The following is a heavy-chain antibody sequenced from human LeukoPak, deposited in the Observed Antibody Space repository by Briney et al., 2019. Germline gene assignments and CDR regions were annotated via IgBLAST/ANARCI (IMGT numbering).Heavy chain of an antibody. CDR2: INHSRST. Sequence: SETLSLTCAVYGGSFSGYYWSWIRQPPGKGLEWIGEINHSRSTNYNPSPKSRVTISVDTSKNQFSLKLRSVTAADTAVYYCARGPAVSRFLEWFPPHYYFDYWGQGTLVTVSS. CDR1: GGSFSGYY. CDR3: ARGPAVSRFLEWFPPHYYFDY. J-gene: IGHJ4*02. D-gene: IGHD3-3*01. V-gene: IGHV4-34*01.